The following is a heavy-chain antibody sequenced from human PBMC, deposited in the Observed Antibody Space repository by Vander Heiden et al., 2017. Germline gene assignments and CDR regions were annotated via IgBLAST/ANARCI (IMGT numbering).Heavy chain of an antibody. D-gene: IGHD4-17*01. CDR1: EVPFRSDS. CDR2: ISSSSSYI. V-gene: IGHV3-21*01. CDR3: ARTRWAEKMTTVTTLGY. J-gene: IGHJ4*02. Sequence: DVQLVESGGRLVTPGGSLKLSYPPWEVPFRSDSMYRVRQAPGKGLEWVSCISSSSSYIYYADSVKGRFTISRDNAKNSLYLQMNSLRAEHTAVYYCARTRWAEKMTTVTTLGYWGQGTLVTDSS.